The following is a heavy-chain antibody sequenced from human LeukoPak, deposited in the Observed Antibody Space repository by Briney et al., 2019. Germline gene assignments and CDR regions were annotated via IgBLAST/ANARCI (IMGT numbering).Heavy chain of an antibody. CDR1: GGSISSYY. CDR3: AREGSPTVVNPHSGAFDI. J-gene: IGHJ3*02. Sequence: KPSETLSLTCTVSGGSISSYYWSWIRQPPGKGLEWIGYIYYSGSTNYNPSLKSRVTISVDTSKNQFPLKLSSVTAADTAVYYCAREGSPTVVNPHSGAFDIWGQGTMVTVSS. V-gene: IGHV4-59*12. D-gene: IGHD4-23*01. CDR2: IYYSGST.